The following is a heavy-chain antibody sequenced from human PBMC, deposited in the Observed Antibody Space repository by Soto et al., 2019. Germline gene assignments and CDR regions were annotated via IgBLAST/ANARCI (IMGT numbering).Heavy chain of an antibody. D-gene: IGHD6-6*01. J-gene: IGHJ4*02. CDR2: ISPSGTT. CDR3: ARAPKVSGSAQTRPDF. CDR1: SGSLSGYY. Sequence: LSLTCSLYSGSLSGYYWSWIRQPPGKGLEWIGEISPSGTTNYSPSLKSRVSISVDTSKNQFSLNLTSLTAADTAVYYCARAPKVSGSAQTRPDFWGQGSLVT. V-gene: IGHV4-34*01.